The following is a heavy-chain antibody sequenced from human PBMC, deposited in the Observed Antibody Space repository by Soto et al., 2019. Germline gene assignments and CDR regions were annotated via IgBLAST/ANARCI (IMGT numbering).Heavy chain of an antibody. CDR1: GFTFSSYC. Sequence: GGSLRLSCAASGFTFSSYCMHWVRQAPGEGLEWGAVIWYDGSNKYYADSVKGRFTISRENSKNTLYLQMNSLRAEDTAVYYCARGVAAAGAYYYYGMDVWGQGTTVTVSS. V-gene: IGHV3-33*01. CDR3: ARGVAAAGAYYYYGMDV. D-gene: IGHD6-13*01. CDR2: IWYDGSNK. J-gene: IGHJ6*02.